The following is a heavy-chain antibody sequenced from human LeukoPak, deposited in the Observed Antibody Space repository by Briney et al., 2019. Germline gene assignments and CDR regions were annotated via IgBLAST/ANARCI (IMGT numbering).Heavy chain of an antibody. J-gene: IGHJ4*02. Sequence: QALTCNGNGGAISRNVESWIRQTVGKKLEWIGRIYTSGSTNYNPSLKSRVTMSVDTSKNQFSLKLSSVTAADTAVYYCARVPAGQEYYFDYWGQGTLVTVSS. CDR3: ARVPAGQEYYFDY. V-gene: IGHV4-4*07. CDR1: GGAISRNV. D-gene: IGHD2-2*01. CDR2: IYTSGST.